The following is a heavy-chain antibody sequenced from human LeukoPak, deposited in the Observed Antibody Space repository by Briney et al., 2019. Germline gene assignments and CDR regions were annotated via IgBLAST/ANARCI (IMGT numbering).Heavy chain of an antibody. D-gene: IGHD3-22*01. Sequence: ASVKVSCKASGYTFTGYYMHWVRQAPGQGLEWMGWINPNSGGTNYAQKFQGRVTMTRDTSISTAYMELSRLRSDDTAVYYCARGVTMIVAGWFDPLGPGNPGHRLL. CDR3: ARGVTMIVAGWFDP. CDR2: INPNSGGT. CDR1: GYTFTGYY. V-gene: IGHV1-2*02. J-gene: IGHJ5*02.